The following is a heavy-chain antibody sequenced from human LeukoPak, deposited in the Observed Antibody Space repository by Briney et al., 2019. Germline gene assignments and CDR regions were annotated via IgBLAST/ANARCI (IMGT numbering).Heavy chain of an antibody. V-gene: IGHV4-30-4*01. CDR3: ARGEGNFDYGSGTYPLTGYYYGMDV. CDR2: IYYSGST. Sequence: PSQTLSLTCTVSGGSISSGDYYWSWIRQPPGKGLEWIGYIYYSGSTYYNPSLKSRVTISVDTSKNQFSLQLNSVTPEDTAVYYCARGEGNFDYGSGTYPLTGYYYGMDVWGQGTTVTVSS. J-gene: IGHJ6*02. D-gene: IGHD3-10*01. CDR1: GGSISSGDYY.